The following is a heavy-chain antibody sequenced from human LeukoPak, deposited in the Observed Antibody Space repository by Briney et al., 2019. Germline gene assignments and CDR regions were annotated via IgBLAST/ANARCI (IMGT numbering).Heavy chain of an antibody. CDR1: GFTFDDYA. CDR3: ARAGVFRYYYYMDV. J-gene: IGHJ6*03. Sequence: GGSLRLSCAASGFTFDDYAMHWVRQAPGKGLEWVSAIGTAGDTYYPGSVKGRFTISRENAKNSLYLQMNSLRAGDTAVYYCARAGVFRYYYYMDVWGKGTTVTVSS. CDR2: IGTAGDT. V-gene: IGHV3-13*01. D-gene: IGHD3-10*01.